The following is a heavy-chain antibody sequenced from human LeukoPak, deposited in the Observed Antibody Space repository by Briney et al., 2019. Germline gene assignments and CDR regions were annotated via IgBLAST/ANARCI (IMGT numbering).Heavy chain of an antibody. CDR2: IYYSGST. D-gene: IGHD2-21*01. Sequence: SETLSLTCAVSGGSISSGGYSWSWIRQPPGKGLEWIGYIYYSGSTNYNPSLKSRVTISVDTSKNQFSLKLSSVTAADTAVYYCARHIILDYWGQGTLVTVSS. CDR3: ARHIILDY. J-gene: IGHJ4*02. CDR1: GGSISSGGYS. V-gene: IGHV4-61*08.